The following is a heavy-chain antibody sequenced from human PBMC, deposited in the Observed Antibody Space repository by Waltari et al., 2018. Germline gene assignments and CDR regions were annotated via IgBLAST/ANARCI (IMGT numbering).Heavy chain of an antibody. CDR3: ARERGRSGSYYVK. Sequence: EVQLVETGGGLIQPGGSLRLSCAVSGFTVKSTFMSWVRQAPGRGLEWVSVIYSGGNTYDADSVKGRFTISRDISTNTLYLQMNSLRAEDTAVYYCARERGRSGSYYVKWGQGTMVTVSS. D-gene: IGHD1-26*01. V-gene: IGHV3-53*02. CDR1: GFTVKSTF. CDR2: IYSGGNT. J-gene: IGHJ3*01.